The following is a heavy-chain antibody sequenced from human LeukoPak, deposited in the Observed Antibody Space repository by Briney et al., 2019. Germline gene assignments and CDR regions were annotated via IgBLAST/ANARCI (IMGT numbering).Heavy chain of an antibody. Sequence: GGSLRLSCESSGFTFSSYVMNWVRQAPGKGLEWVSYISVSSSNVYYADSVKGRFTISRDNAKNSLYLQMNSLRAEDTAVYYCARDAHYDFWSGYYSTWPLGYWGQGTLVTVSS. CDR3: ARDAHYDFWSGYYSTWPLGY. V-gene: IGHV3-21*05. CDR1: GFTFSSYV. D-gene: IGHD3-3*01. CDR2: ISVSSSNV. J-gene: IGHJ4*02.